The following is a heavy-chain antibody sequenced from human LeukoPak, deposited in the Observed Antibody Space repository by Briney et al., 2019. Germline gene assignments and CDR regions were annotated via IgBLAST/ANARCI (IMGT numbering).Heavy chain of an antibody. Sequence: GGSLRLSCAASGFTFSSYWMSWVRQAPGKGLVWVANIKQDGSEKYYVDSVKGRFTISRDNAKNSLYLQMNSLRAEDTAVYYCARDRGDLYGDYEDYWGQGTLVTVSS. D-gene: IGHD4-17*01. CDR1: GFTFSSYW. V-gene: IGHV3-7*01. J-gene: IGHJ4*02. CDR2: IKQDGSEK. CDR3: ARDRGDLYGDYEDY.